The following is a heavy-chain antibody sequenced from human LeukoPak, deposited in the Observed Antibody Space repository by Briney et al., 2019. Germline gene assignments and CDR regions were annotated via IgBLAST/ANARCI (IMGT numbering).Heavy chain of an antibody. CDR1: GFTFSDYW. CDR3: ATGNCNRPFDY. J-gene: IGHJ4*02. D-gene: IGHD1-7*01. V-gene: IGHV3-74*01. CDR2: IKSDGGLT. Sequence: PGGSLRLSCAASGFTFSDYWMHWVRQAPGKGLVWVSRIKSDGGLTNYADSVKGRFTISRDNTKNTLYLQLNSLRAEDTAVYYCATGNCNRPFDYWGQGTLVTVSS.